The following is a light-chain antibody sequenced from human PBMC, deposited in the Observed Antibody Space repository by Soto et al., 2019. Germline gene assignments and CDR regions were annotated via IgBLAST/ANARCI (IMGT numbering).Light chain of an antibody. CDR1: SSDVGGYNY. V-gene: IGLV2-14*01. J-gene: IGLJ1*01. CDR2: EVS. CDR3: SSYKSRSTRV. Sequence: QSVLTQPASVSGSPGQSITISCTGTSSDVGGYNYVSWYQQHPGKAPKLMIYEVSNRPSGVSNRFSGSKSGNTASLTISGLQDEEEAAPYRSSYKSRSTRVFGTGTKVTVL.